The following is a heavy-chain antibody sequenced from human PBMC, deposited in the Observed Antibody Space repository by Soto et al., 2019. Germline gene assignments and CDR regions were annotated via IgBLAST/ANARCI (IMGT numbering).Heavy chain of an antibody. Sequence: QVQLVQSGAEVKKPGSSVKVSCKASGGTFSSYTISWVRQAPGQGLEWMGRSIPILGIANYAQKFQGRVTITADKSTSTAYMELSSLRSEDTAVYYCAGGPRSGSYYDYWGQGTLVTVSS. V-gene: IGHV1-69*02. CDR1: GGTFSSYT. J-gene: IGHJ4*02. D-gene: IGHD3-10*01. CDR2: SIPILGIA. CDR3: AGGPRSGSYYDY.